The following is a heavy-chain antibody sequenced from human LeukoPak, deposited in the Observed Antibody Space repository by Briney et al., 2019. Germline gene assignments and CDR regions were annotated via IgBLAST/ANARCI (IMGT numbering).Heavy chain of an antibody. D-gene: IGHD2-2*01. CDR3: ARTDIVVVPAAMDLDYYYYYGMDV. CDR1: GGTFSSYA. J-gene: IGHJ6*02. CDR2: IIPIFGTA. V-gene: IGHV1-69*13. Sequence: ASVKVSCKASGGTFSSYAISWVRQAPGQGLEWMGGIIPIFGTANYAQKFQGRVTITADESTSTACMELSSLRSEDTAVYYCARTDIVVVPAAMDLDYYYYYGMDVWGQGTTVTVSS.